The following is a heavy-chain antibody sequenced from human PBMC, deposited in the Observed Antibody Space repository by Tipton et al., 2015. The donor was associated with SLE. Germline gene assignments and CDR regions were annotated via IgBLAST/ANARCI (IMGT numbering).Heavy chain of an antibody. J-gene: IGHJ4*02. Sequence: QVQLVQSGAEVKKPGESLRISCKGSGYSFTSYWISWVRQMPGKGLEWMGWISAYNGNTNYAQKLQGRVTMTTDTSTSTAYMELRSLRSDDTAVYYCARVTHYGDYPVVDYWGQGTLVTVSS. CDR3: ARVTHYGDYPVVDY. D-gene: IGHD4-17*01. CDR1: GYSFTSYW. V-gene: IGHV1-18*04. CDR2: ISAYNGNT.